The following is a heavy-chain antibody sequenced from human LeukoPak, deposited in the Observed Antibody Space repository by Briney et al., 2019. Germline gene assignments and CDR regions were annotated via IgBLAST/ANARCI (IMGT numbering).Heavy chain of an antibody. CDR3: AKIDDSSGYWYYYYMDV. D-gene: IGHD3-22*01. Sequence: GGSLRLSCAASGFTFSSYAMSWVRQAPGKGLEWVSAISGSGGSTYYADSVKGRFTIFRDNSKNTLYLQMNSLRAEDMAVYYCAKIDDSSGYWYYYYMDVWGKGTTVTVSS. CDR1: GFTFSSYA. CDR2: ISGSGGST. J-gene: IGHJ6*03. V-gene: IGHV3-23*01.